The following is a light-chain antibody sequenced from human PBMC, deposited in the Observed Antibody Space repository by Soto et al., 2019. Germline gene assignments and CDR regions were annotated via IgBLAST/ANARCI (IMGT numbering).Light chain of an antibody. CDR3: QQYDSYPWT. J-gene: IGKJ1*01. V-gene: IGKV3-11*01. CDR1: PSVTNY. CDR2: GAF. Sequence: EIVLTQSPATLSLSPGERATLSCRASPSVTNYLAWYQQKPGQPPRLLIYGAFNRAAGIPARFSGSGSGTEFTLTISSLQPDDFATYYCQQYDSYPWTFGQGTKVDIK.